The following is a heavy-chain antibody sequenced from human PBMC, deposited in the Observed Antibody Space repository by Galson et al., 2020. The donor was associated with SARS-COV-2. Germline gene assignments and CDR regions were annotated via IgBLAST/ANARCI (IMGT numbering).Heavy chain of an antibody. J-gene: IGHJ4*02. CDR1: GYTFTSYG. D-gene: IGHD3-22*01. Sequence: ASVKVSCKASGYTFTSYGISWVRQAPGQGLEGMGWINAYNGKTIYAHKLQARVTMTTDTSTSTAYMELRSLRSDDTAMYYCARVYNYYDSSGYLYYLDYWGQGTLVTVSS. V-gene: IGHV1-18*01. CDR3: ARVYNYYDSSGYLYYLDY. CDR2: INAYNGKT.